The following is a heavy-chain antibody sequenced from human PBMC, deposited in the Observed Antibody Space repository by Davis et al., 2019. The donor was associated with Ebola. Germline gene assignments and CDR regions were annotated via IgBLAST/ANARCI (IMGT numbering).Heavy chain of an antibody. V-gene: IGHV3-23*01. J-gene: IGHJ3*01. D-gene: IGHD6-19*01. CDR1: GFIFSTYV. CDR3: AKDTTNGWFDD. Sequence: GASLKTSCSASGFIFSTYVMSWVRQAPGKGLEWVSTYGTSADTYYADSVKGRFTISRDNSKNTLDLQMNGLRVEDTAIYYCAKDTTNGWFDDWGQGTMVTVSS. CDR2: GTSADT.